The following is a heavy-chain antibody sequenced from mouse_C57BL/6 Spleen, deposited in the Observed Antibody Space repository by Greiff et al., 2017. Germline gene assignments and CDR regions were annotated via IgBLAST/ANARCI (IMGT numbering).Heavy chain of an antibody. D-gene: IGHD2-5*01. CDR2: ISSGSSTI. V-gene: IGHV5-17*01. CDR1: GFTFSDYG. J-gene: IGHJ3*01. CDR3: ARTYYSNYGWFAY. Sequence: EVKLMESGGGLVKPGGSLKLSCAASGFTFSDYGMHWVRQAPEKGLEWVAYISSGSSTIYYADTVKGRFTISRDNAKNTLFLQMTSLRSEDTAMYYCARTYYSNYGWFAYWGQGLWSLSLQ.